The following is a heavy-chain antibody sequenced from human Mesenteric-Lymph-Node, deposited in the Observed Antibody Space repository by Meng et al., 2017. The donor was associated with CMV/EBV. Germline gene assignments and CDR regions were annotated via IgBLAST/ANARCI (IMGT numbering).Heavy chain of an antibody. V-gene: IGHV4-34*01. CDR3: ATSPGWLLRSWQHFYFDY. CDR1: GGSFSGYY. J-gene: IGHJ4*02. D-gene: IGHD3-22*01. Sequence: GSLRLSCAVYGGSFSGYYWSWIRQPPGKGLEWIGEINHSGSTNYNPSLKSRVTISVDTSKNQFSLKLSSVTAADTAVYYCATSPGWLLRSWQHFYFDYWGQGTLVTVSS. CDR2: INHSGST.